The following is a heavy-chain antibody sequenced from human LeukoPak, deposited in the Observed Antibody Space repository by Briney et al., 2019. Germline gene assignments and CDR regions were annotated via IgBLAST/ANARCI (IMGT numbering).Heavy chain of an antibody. D-gene: IGHD2-2*01. J-gene: IGHJ6*03. CDR2: IISISSHI. CDR1: GFTFSSYS. Sequence: KPGGSLRLSCAASGFTFSSYSMIWVRQAPGKGLEWVASIISISSHIYYADSVKGRFTISRDNAKNSLYLQMNSLRAEDTAVYYCARTRAPSNGRVLYYIYVWGKGTTVTVSS. CDR3: ARTRAPSNGRVLYYIYV. V-gene: IGHV3-21*01.